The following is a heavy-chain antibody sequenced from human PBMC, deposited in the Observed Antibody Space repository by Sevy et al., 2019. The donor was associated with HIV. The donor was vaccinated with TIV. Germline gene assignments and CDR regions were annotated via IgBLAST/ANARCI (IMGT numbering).Heavy chain of an antibody. CDR1: GFTFSSYG. CDR2: IWYDGSNK. Sequence: GGSLRLSCAASGFTFSSYGMHWVRQAPGKGLEWVAVIWYDGSNKYYADSVKGRFTISRDNSKNTLYLQMNSLRAEDTAVYYCASDSRVDSGYGNFDYWGQGTLVTVSS. J-gene: IGHJ4*02. CDR3: ASDSRVDSGYGNFDY. V-gene: IGHV3-33*01. D-gene: IGHD5-12*01.